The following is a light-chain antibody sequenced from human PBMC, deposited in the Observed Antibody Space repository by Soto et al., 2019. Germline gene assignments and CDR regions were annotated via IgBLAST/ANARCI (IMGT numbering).Light chain of an antibody. J-gene: IGKJ3*01. V-gene: IGKV1-6*01. CDR2: GAS. Sequence: AIQMTQPPSSLSASVGDRVTITCRASQAIRDDLGWYQQKPGKAPKSLIYGASHLHSGVPSRFSGSGSDTDFTLTISSLQPEDFATYYCLQDDSYPLTFGPGTKVDIK. CDR1: QAIRDD. CDR3: LQDDSYPLT.